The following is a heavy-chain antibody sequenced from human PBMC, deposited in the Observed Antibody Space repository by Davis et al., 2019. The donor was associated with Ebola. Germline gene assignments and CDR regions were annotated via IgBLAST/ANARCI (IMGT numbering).Heavy chain of an antibody. V-gene: IGHV3-30-3*01. J-gene: IGHJ4*02. CDR3: ARDRSSSPWYFDY. Sequence: PGGSLRLSCAASGYTFSSYAMHWVRQAPGKGLEWVAVISYDGSNKYYADSVKGRFTISRDNSKNTLYLQMNSLRAEDTAVYYCARDRSSSPWYFDYWGQGTLVTVSS. CDR1: GYTFSSYA. CDR2: ISYDGSNK. D-gene: IGHD6-13*01.